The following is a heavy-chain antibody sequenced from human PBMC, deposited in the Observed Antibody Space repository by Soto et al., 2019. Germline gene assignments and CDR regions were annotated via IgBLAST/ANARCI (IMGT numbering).Heavy chain of an antibody. CDR2: IYYSGGT. Sequence: PSETLSLTCTVSGGSISSGGYYWSWIRQHPGKGLEWIGYIYYSGGTYYNPSLKSRVTISVDTSKNQFSLKLSSVTAADTAVYYCARVPPEYYFDYWGQGTLVTVSS. CDR1: GGSISSGGYY. CDR3: ARVPPEYYFDY. J-gene: IGHJ4*02. V-gene: IGHV4-31*03.